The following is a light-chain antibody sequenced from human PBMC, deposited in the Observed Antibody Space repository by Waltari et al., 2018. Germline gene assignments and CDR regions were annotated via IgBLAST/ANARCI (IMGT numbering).Light chain of an antibody. CDR3: CSYSTSGSWM. V-gene: IGLV2-23*02. CDR2: YVT. Sequence: QSALTQPASVSGSPGQSITIPCTGTSRNIGDDNLVPWFQHHPAKVPELVMYYVTNQPSGISDRFSGSKSGNTASLTISALQADDEADYYCCSYSTSGSWMFGGGTKVTVL. CDR1: SRNIGDDNL. J-gene: IGLJ3*02.